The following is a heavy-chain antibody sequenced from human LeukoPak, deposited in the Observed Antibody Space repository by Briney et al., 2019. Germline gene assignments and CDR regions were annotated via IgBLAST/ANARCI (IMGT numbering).Heavy chain of an antibody. CDR3: ARDPYYYDSSGYNPRDSDY. Sequence: TGGSLRLSCAASGFTFSDYYMSWIRQAPGKGLEWVSYISSSGSTIYYADSVKGRFTISRDNAKNSLYLQMNSLRAEDTAVYYCARDPYYYDSSGYNPRDSDYWGQGTLVTVSS. J-gene: IGHJ4*02. CDR2: ISSSGSTI. CDR1: GFTFSDYY. D-gene: IGHD3-22*01. V-gene: IGHV3-11*01.